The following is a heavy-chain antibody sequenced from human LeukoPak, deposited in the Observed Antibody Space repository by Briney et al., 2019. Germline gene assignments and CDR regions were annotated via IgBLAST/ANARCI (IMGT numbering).Heavy chain of an antibody. D-gene: IGHD1-26*01. CDR1: GDSISGYY. J-gene: IGHJ4*02. CDR3: ARGGWELLPFDY. CDR2: IYDSGKT. V-gene: IGHV4-59*12. Sequence: SETLSLTCTVSGDSISGYYWSWIRQPPGKGLEWIGYIYDSGKTNYNASLISRVTISVDTSKNQFSLKLSSVTAADTAVYYCARGGWELLPFDYWGQGTLVTVSS.